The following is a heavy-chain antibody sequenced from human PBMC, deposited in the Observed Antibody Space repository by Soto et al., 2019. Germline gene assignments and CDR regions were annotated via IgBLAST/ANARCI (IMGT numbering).Heavy chain of an antibody. CDR2: IYYSGST. CDR1: GGSISSYY. J-gene: IGHJ3*02. D-gene: IGHD2-15*01. V-gene: IGHV4-59*08. Sequence: SETLSLTCTVSGGSISSYYWSWIRQPPGKGLEWIGYIYYSGSTNYNPSLKSRVTISVDTSKNQFSLKLSSVTAADTAVYYCARHRPEDIVETNDAFDIWGQGTMVTVS. CDR3: ARHRPEDIVETNDAFDI.